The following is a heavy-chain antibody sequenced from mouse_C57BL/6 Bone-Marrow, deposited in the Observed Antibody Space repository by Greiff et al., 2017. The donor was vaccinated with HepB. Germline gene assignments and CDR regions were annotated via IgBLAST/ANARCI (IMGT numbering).Heavy chain of an antibody. CDR1: GYTFTSYW. Sequence: QVQLQQPGAELVMPGASVKLSCKASGYTFTSYWMHWVKQRPGQGLEWIGEIDPSDSYTNYNQKFKGKSTLTVDKSSSTAYMQLSSLTSEDSALYYCARGGYYFRFDYWGQGTTLTVSS. CDR2: IDPSDSYT. CDR3: ARGGYYFRFDY. D-gene: IGHD2-3*01. J-gene: IGHJ2*01. V-gene: IGHV1-69*01.